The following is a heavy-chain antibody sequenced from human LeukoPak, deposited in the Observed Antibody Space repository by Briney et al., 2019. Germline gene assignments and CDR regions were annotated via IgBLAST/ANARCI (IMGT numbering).Heavy chain of an antibody. V-gene: IGHV1-46*01. CDR1: GYTFTSYH. CDR3: ARDYVDDIPMIKDY. Sequence: ASVKVSCTASGYTFTSYHMHWVRQAPGQGLEWMGKISLSGGSTTYAQKFQGRVTMTRDTSTSTVYMELSSLRSEDTAVYYCARDYVDDIPMIKDYWGQGTLVTVSS. D-gene: IGHD2-8*01. CDR2: ISLSGGST. J-gene: IGHJ4*02.